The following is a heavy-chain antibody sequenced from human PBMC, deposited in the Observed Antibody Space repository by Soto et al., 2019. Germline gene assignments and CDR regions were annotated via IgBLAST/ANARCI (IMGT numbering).Heavy chain of an antibody. CDR2: ISWNSGSI. V-gene: IGHV3-9*01. CDR3: AKDLGPVVPAAIPEYYYYYMDV. D-gene: IGHD2-2*01. Sequence: GGSLRLSCAASGFTFDDYAMHWVRQAPGKGLEWVSGISWNSGSIGYADSVKGRFTISRDNAKNSLYLQMNSLRAEDTALYYCAKDLGPVVPAAIPEYYYYYMDVWGKGTTVTVSS. J-gene: IGHJ6*03. CDR1: GFTFDDYA.